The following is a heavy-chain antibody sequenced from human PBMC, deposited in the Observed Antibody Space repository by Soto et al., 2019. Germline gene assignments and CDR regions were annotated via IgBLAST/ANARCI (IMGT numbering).Heavy chain of an antibody. D-gene: IGHD3-10*01. CDR2: INAGNGNT. CDR3: AREAGAVWFGEQYNWFDP. CDR1: GYTFTSYA. J-gene: IGHJ5*02. Sequence: GASVKVSCKASGYTFTSYAMHWVRQAPGQRLEWMGWINAGNGNTKYSQKFQGRVTITRDTSASTAYMELSSLRSEDTAVYYCAREAGAVWFGEQYNWFDPWGQGTLVTVSS. V-gene: IGHV1-3*01.